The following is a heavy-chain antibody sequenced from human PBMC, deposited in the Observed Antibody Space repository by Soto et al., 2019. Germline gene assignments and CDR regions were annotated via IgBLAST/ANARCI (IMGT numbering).Heavy chain of an antibody. V-gene: IGHV3-7*03. CDR2: IKHDTSEA. J-gene: IGHJ4*02. Sequence: GGSLRLSCAASGFKFSDYWMSWVRQAPGKGLEWVGNIKHDTSEAHYADSVKGRFTITRDNIKNFLFLQMNGLRSDDTASYYCARDGLLFSGPYRPSRFDYWGLGTLVTVYS. D-gene: IGHD3-16*02. CDR3: ARDGLLFSGPYRPSRFDY. CDR1: GFKFSDYW.